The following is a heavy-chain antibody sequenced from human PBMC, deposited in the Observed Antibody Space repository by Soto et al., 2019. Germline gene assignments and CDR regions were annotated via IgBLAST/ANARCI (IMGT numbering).Heavy chain of an antibody. J-gene: IGHJ4*02. CDR2: IGTDGST. V-gene: IGHV3-23*01. Sequence: EVQLLESGGGLVQPGGSLRLSCEASGLTLNTYAMSWVRQAPGKGLEWVSVIGTDGSTDYAVSVKGRFTSSRDNSKNSLYLQMNSLRAEDTAVYYCANLRFDSSRRGYWGQGTLVTVSS. CDR3: ANLRFDSSRRGY. D-gene: IGHD6-13*01. CDR1: GLTLNTYA.